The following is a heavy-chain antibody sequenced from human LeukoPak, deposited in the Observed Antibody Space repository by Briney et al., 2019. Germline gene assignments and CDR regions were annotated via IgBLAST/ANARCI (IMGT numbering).Heavy chain of an antibody. D-gene: IGHD6-19*01. CDR2: IKQDGSAT. CDR1: GFSFSTYW. V-gene: IGHV3-7*01. CDR3: ARAKSSGFTLDAFDI. Sequence: GGSLRLSCAASGFSFSTYWMNWVRQAPGKGLEWVANIKQDGSATYYVDSVKGRFTISRNNAKNSLYLQMNSLRAEDTAVYYCARAKSSGFTLDAFDIWGQGTMVTVSS. J-gene: IGHJ3*02.